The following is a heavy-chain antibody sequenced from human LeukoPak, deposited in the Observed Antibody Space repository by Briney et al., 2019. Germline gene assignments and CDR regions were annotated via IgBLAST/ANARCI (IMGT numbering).Heavy chain of an antibody. CDR3: ARDLGKGRYLEY. CDR2: IRYDGSNE. D-gene: IGHD4-23*01. Sequence: GRSLRLSCTASRFTFSTYGMHWVRQAPGKGLEWVALIRYDGSNENYADSVKDRFTISRDNSKDTLYLQMNSLRAEDTAVYYCARDLGKGRYLEYWGQGTLVTVSS. J-gene: IGHJ4*02. CDR1: RFTFSTYG. V-gene: IGHV3-33*01.